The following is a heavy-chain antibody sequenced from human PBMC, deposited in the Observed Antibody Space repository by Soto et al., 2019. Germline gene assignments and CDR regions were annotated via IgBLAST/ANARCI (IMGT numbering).Heavy chain of an antibody. D-gene: IGHD3-10*01. J-gene: IGHJ6*02. CDR2: IQRFGSYS. CDR3: AGAGISFMRGGIGGALYGLDV. Sequence: EVRLVESGGGLVKSGGSLRLSCAGSGFSLSDYTINWVRQAPGRGLEWVSNIQRFGSYSWQIDSVQGRFTISRDNAKNAVYLKMNSLRVEGTAVDYCAGAGISFMRGGIGGALYGLDVGGPGTTVTVSS. CDR1: GFSLSDYT. V-gene: IGHV3-21*01.